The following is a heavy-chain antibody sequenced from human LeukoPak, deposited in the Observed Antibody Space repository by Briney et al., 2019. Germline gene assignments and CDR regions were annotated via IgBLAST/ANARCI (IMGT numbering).Heavy chain of an antibody. CDR1: GGTFSSYA. V-gene: IGHV1-69*06. D-gene: IGHD6-19*01. CDR2: IIPIFGTA. Sequence: GASVKVSCKASGGTFSSYAISWVRQPPGQGLEWMGGIIPIFGTANYAQKLQGRVTITADKSTSTAYMELSSLRSEDTAVYYCAYSAVADSLDYWGQGTLVTVSS. J-gene: IGHJ4*02. CDR3: AYSAVADSLDY.